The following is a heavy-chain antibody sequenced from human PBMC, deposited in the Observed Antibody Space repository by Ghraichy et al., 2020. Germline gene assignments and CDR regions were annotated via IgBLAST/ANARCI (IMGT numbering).Heavy chain of an antibody. Sequence: SGPTLVKPTQTLTLTCTFSGFSLSTSGVGVGWIRQPPGKALEWLALIYWNDDTRHSPSLKTRLTVTKDTSKNQVVLTMTNMDPVDTATYYCAHIAAADIVLVPAAPGPFHYWGQGTLVTVSS. CDR3: AHIAAADIVLVPAAPGPFHY. J-gene: IGHJ4*02. CDR1: GFSLSTSGVG. V-gene: IGHV2-5*01. CDR2: IYWNDDT. D-gene: IGHD2-2*01.